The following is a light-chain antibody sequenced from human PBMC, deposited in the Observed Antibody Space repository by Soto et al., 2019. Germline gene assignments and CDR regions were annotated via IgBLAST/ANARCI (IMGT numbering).Light chain of an antibody. J-gene: IGLJ1*01. Sequence: PGQSITISCTGTRRDVGGYNYVYWHQQHPGKAPKLMIYDVTNRPSGVSDRFSGSKSGNTASLTISGLQAEDEADYYCSSYTSSSTYVFGAGTKVTVL. CDR3: SSYTSSSTYV. CDR2: DVT. V-gene: IGLV2-14*04. CDR1: RRDVGGYNY.